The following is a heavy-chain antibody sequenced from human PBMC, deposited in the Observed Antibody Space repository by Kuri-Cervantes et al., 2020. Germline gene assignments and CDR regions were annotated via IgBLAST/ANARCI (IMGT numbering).Heavy chain of an antibody. J-gene: IGHJ5*02. D-gene: IGHD3-22*01. CDR1: GGSVSRSSFY. Sequence: SETLSLTCTVSGGSVSRSSFYWGWIRQPPGKGLEWIGSMYYSGSTNYNPSLKSRVSISVDMSKNQFSLKLSSVTAADTAVYYCASRRDYDSGGYLPNWFDPWGQGTLVTVSS. CDR2: MYYSGST. V-gene: IGHV4-39*01. CDR3: ASRRDYDSGGYLPNWFDP.